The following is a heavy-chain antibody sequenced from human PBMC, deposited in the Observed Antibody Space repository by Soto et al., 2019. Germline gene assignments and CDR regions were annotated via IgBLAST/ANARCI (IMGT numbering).Heavy chain of an antibody. D-gene: IGHD3-10*01. CDR2: PSYDGRET. J-gene: IGHJ4*02. CDR3: ERDSGRTNLNCDN. Sequence: HPGGSLRLSCAASDFDFSSYGIHWVRQAPGKGLEWVAAPSYDGRETFYADSAKGRFTVSKEMSKNTAFLQMNALRREDTAVYFCERDSGRTNLNCDNWGQGTPVTVSS. V-gene: IGHV3-30*03. CDR1: DFDFSSYG.